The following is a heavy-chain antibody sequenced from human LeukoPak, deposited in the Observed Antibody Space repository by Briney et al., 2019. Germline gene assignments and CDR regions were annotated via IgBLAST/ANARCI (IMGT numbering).Heavy chain of an antibody. V-gene: IGHV3-23*01. Sequence: GGSLRLSCAASGFTFSSYAMSWVRQAPGKGLEWVSAISGSGGSTYYADSAKGRFTISRDNSKNTLYLQMNSLGAEDTAVYYCAKDGMATISYYFDYWGQGTLVTVSS. D-gene: IGHD5-24*01. CDR2: ISGSGGST. CDR3: AKDGMATISYYFDY. J-gene: IGHJ4*02. CDR1: GFTFSSYA.